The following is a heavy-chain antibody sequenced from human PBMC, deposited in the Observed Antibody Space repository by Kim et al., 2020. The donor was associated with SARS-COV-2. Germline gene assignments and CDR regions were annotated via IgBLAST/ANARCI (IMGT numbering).Heavy chain of an antibody. CDR3: AKDQPYGYYAYYFDY. V-gene: IGHV3-23*01. Sequence: ADSVKGRFTISRDNSKNTLYLQMNSLRAEDTAVYYCAKDQPYGYYAYYFDYWGQGTLVTVSS. J-gene: IGHJ4*02. D-gene: IGHD4-17*01.